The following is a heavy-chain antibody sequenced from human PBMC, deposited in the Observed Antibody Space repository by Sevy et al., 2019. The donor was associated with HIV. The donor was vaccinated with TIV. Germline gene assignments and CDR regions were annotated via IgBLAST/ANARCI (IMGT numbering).Heavy chain of an antibody. V-gene: IGHV4-34*01. J-gene: IGHJ3*02. CDR2: INHSGRT. CDR1: GGSFSGYY. CDR3: ARGRGQWQVIVGAFDI. D-gene: IGHD6-19*01. Sequence: SETLSLTCAVYGGSFSGYYWSWIRQPPGKGLEWIGEINHSGRTNYNPSLKSRVTISVDTSKNQFSLKLSSVTAADTAVYYCARGRGQWQVIVGAFDIWGQGTMVTVSS.